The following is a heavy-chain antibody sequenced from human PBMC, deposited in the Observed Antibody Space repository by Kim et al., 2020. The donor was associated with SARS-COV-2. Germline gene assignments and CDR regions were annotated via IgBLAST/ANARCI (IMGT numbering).Heavy chain of an antibody. V-gene: IGHV3-21*01. CDR3: ARDHWYSSGWPDAFDI. CDR1: GFPFSSSR. D-gene: IGHD6-19*01. Sequence: GGSLILSCAASGFPFSSSRLNWVRQAPGMGRECVSSILILSSYLYSADSVTGLFTISRDNAKNSLYLQMNSLRAEDTAVYYCARDHWYSSGWPDAFDIWGQGTMITVSS. CDR2: ILILSSYL. J-gene: IGHJ3*02.